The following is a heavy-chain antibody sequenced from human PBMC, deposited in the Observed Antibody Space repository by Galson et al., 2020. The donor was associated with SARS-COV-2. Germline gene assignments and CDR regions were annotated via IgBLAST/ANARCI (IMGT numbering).Heavy chain of an antibody. D-gene: IGHD2-8*02. CDR3: ASGGYTTGWGAFDI. J-gene: IGHJ3*02. CDR1: S. CDR2: ISTRSNYI. V-gene: IGHV3-21*01. Sequence: SVNWVRQAPGKGLEWVSYISTRSNYIYYADSVKGRFTISRDNAKNSLLLQMNSLRVEDTAVYYCASGGYTTGWGAFDIWGQGTKVTVSS.